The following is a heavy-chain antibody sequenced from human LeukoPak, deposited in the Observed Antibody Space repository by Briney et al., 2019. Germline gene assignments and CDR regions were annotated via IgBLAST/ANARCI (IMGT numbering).Heavy chain of an antibody. CDR3: VSQEVVPH. V-gene: IGHV3-7*01. D-gene: IGHD2-15*01. CDR1: GFSFTNYW. J-gene: IGHJ4*02. CDR2: VKEDGTTK. Sequence: GGSLRLSCAASGFSFTNYWMSWVRQAPRKGLEWVANVKEDGTTKQYVDSVKGRFTISRDNAKNSLYLQMDSLRAEDTAVYYCVSQEVVPHWGQGTLVSVSS.